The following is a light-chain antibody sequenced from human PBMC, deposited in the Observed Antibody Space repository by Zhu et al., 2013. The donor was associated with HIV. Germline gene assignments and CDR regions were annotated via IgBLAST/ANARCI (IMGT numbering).Light chain of an antibody. CDR2: DAS. V-gene: IGKV3-11*01. Sequence: EIVMTQSPATVSVSLGERGAVSCRASQSVANKLAWYQHKPGQPPRLLIYDASNRATGIPARFSGSGSGTDFTLTISSLEPEDFAVYYCQQRTNWPPTWTFGQGTKV. CDR1: QSVANK. J-gene: IGKJ1*01. CDR3: QQRTNWPPTWT.